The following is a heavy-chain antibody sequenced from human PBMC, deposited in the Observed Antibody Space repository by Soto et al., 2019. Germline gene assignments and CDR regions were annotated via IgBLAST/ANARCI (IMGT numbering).Heavy chain of an antibody. J-gene: IGHJ4*02. CDR3: AREKPYSSSWYHAY. CDR1: GGSFSGYY. Sequence: PSETLSLTCAVYGGSFSGYYWSWIRQPPGKGLEWIGEINHSGSTNYNPSLKSRVTISVDTSKNQFSLKLSSVTAADTAVYYCAREKPYSSSWYHAYWAQGTLVTVS. CDR2: INHSGST. D-gene: IGHD6-13*01. V-gene: IGHV4-34*01.